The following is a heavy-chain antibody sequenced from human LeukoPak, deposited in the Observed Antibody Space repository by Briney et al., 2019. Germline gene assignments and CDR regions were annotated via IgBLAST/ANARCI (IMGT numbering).Heavy chain of an antibody. CDR2: IYYTGGT. J-gene: IGHJ4*02. V-gene: IGHV4-59*08. CDR3: AKYGNSGWVIDN. CDR1: GGSIGSDY. Sequence: SETLSLTCTISGGSIGSDYWIWIRQPPGKRLEYIGYIYYTGGTNYNPSLKSRVTISVDTSKNQFSLKLSSVTAADTAVYFCAKYGNSGWVIDNWGQGALVTVSS. D-gene: IGHD6-19*01.